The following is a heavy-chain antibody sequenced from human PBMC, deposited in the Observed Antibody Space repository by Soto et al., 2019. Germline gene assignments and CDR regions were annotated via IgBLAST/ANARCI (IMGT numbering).Heavy chain of an antibody. V-gene: IGHV3-48*03. CDR1: GFTFSSYE. CDR3: ARYGAGIPQPKNWFDP. J-gene: IGHJ5*02. D-gene: IGHD1-20*01. Sequence: QTGGSLRLSCAASGFTFSSYEMNWVRQAPGKGLEWVSYISSSGSTIYYADSVKGRFTISRDNAKNSLYLQMNSLRAEDTAVYYCARYGAGIPQPKNWFDPWGQGTLVNVSS. CDR2: ISSSGSTI.